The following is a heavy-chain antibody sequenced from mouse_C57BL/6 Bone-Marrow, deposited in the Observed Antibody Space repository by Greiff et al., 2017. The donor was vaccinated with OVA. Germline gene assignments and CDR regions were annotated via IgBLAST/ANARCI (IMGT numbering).Heavy chain of an antibody. CDR2: ISSGSSTI. CDR3: ARINYWYFDV. V-gene: IGHV5-17*01. CDR1: GFTFSDYG. Sequence: EVMLVEYGGGLVKPGGSLKLSCAASGFTFSDYGMHWVRQAPEKGLEWVAYISSGSSTIYYADTVKGRFTISRDNAKNTLFLQMTSLRSEDTAMYYCARINYWYFDVWGTGTTVTVSS. J-gene: IGHJ1*03.